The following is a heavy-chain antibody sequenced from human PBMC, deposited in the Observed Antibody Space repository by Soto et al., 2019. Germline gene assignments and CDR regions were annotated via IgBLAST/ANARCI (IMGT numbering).Heavy chain of an antibody. V-gene: IGHV1-18*01. Sequence: QVQLVQSGAEVKEPGASVKVSCKTSGYTFSSHGFYWVRQAPGQGLEWMGWISPYSGNTKYSQKFQGRVTITRDTSASTAYMELSGLTFEDTAVYYCARNYHGLGVWGKGTTVTVSS. J-gene: IGHJ6*04. CDR1: GYTFSSHG. CDR2: ISPYSGNT. CDR3: ARNYHGLGV. D-gene: IGHD3-10*01.